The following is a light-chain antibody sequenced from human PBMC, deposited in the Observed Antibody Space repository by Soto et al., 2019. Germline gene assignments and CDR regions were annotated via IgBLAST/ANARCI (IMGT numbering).Light chain of an antibody. Sequence: QPALTQPASMSGSPGQSITISCTGTSSDVGGYHYVSWYQQHPGKAPKLMIYEVSKRPSGVSNRFSGSKSGNTASLTVSGLQAEDEADYYCTSYTSSSPYVFGTGTKVTAL. J-gene: IGLJ1*01. CDR1: SSDVGGYHY. CDR2: EVS. CDR3: TSYTSSSPYV. V-gene: IGLV2-14*03.